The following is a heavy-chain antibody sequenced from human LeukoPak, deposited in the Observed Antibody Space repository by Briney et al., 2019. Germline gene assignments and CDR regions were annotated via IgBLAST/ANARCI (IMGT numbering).Heavy chain of an antibody. Sequence: SETLSLTCSVSGGSISSYYWSWIRQPPGKGLEWLGYIYYSGSTNYNTPLKSRVPIPVEPSKKQFFLKLSSVTAADTAVYYCARSRPAGIAVAGKLLGGFYYYYYSLDVWGKGTPVTISS. D-gene: IGHD6-19*01. CDR1: GGSISSYY. V-gene: IGHV4-59*01. J-gene: IGHJ6*03. CDR3: ARSRPAGIAVAGKLLGGFYYYYYSLDV. CDR2: IYYSGST.